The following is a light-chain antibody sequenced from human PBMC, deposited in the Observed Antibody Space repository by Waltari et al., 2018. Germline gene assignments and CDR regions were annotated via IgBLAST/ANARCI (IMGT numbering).Light chain of an antibody. CDR3: QQYHHWPLT. CDR2: AAS. CDR1: QSFSPN. V-gene: IGKV3-15*01. J-gene: IGKJ4*01. Sequence: EILLTQSPATLSVSPGERATLSCRASQSFSPNLAWYQQKPGQVPRLITYAASTRATGVAARFSGSGSGTEFTLTISSLQSEDFAVYYCQQYHHWPLTFGGGTEVEIK.